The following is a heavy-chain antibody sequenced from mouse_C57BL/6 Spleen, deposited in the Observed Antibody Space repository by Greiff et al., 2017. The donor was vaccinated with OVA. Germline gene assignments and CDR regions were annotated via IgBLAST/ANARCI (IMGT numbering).Heavy chain of an antibody. V-gene: IGHV5-17*01. CDR2: ISSGSSTI. D-gene: IGHD2-2*01. CDR1: GFTFSDYG. Sequence: EVMLVESGGGLVKPGGSLKLSCAASGFTFSDYGMHWVRQAPEKGLEWVAYISSGSSTIYYADTVKGRFTISRDNAENTLFLQMTSLRSEDTAMYYCARSTMVTPFDYWGQGTTLTVSS. CDR3: ARSTMVTPFDY. J-gene: IGHJ2*01.